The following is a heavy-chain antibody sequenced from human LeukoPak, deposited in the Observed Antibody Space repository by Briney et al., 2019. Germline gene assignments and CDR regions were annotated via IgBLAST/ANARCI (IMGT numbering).Heavy chain of an antibody. V-gene: IGHV1-69*13. CDR2: IIPIFGTA. J-gene: IGHJ4*02. Sequence: ASVNVSCKASGGTFSSYAISWVRQAPGQGLEWMGGIIPIFGTANYAQKFQGRVTITADESTSTAYMELSSLRSEDTAVYYCASNILGHRSSTSCPFGYWGQGTLVTVSS. CDR3: ASNILGHRSSTSCPFGY. D-gene: IGHD2-2*01. CDR1: GGTFSSYA.